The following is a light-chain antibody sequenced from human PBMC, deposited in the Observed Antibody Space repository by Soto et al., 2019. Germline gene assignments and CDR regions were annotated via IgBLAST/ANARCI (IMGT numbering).Light chain of an antibody. J-gene: IGKJ5*01. CDR1: QSVSRSY. CDR3: QQRHMWPIT. V-gene: IGKV3D-20*02. CDR2: DAS. Sequence: EIVLTQSPGALSLSPGERATLSCRASQSVSRSYLAWYQQKPGQAPRLLIYDASSRATGIPDRFSGSGSGTDFTLTISRLEPEDFAVYYCQQRHMWPITFGQGTRLE.